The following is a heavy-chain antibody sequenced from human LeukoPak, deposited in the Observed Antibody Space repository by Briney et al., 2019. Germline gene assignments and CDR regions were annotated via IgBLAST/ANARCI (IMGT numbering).Heavy chain of an antibody. CDR3: AEDRDWNYPFDY. V-gene: IGHV3-30*18. D-gene: IGHD1-7*01. CDR2: ISYDGSNK. Sequence: PGGSLRLSCGASGFPFSSYGMHWVRQAPGKGLEWVAVISYDGSNKYYADSVKRRFTISRDNFKNTLYLQMNSLRAEDTGVYYCAEDRDWNYPFDYWGQGTLVTVSS. J-gene: IGHJ4*02. CDR1: GFPFSSYG.